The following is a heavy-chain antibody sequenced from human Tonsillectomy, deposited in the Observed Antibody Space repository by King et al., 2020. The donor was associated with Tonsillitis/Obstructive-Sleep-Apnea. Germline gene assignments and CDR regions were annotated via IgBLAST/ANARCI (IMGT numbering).Heavy chain of an antibody. CDR3: ARLPDYFYYYYKDV. CDR1: GYNFPTYW. V-gene: IGHV5-51*01. CDR2: IYPGDSDT. Sequence: QLVQSGAEVKKPGESLKISCKGSGYNFPTYWIDWVRQMPGRGLEWMGIIYPGDSDTRYSPSFQGQVTFSADKSISTAYLQWSTLKASDTDMYYCARLPDYFYYYYKDVWGKGTTVTVSS. J-gene: IGHJ6*03.